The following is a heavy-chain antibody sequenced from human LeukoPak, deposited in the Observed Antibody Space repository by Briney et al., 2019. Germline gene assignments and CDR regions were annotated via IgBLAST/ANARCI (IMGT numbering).Heavy chain of an antibody. CDR3: ARGGQQLGDAFDI. CDR1: GYTFTSYD. Sequence: VASVKVSCKASGYTFTSYDINWVRQATGQGLEWKGWMNPNSGNTGYAQKFQGRVTMTRNTSISTAYMELSSLRSEDTAVYYCARGGQQLGDAFDIWGQGTMVTVSS. J-gene: IGHJ3*02. V-gene: IGHV1-8*01. D-gene: IGHD6-13*01. CDR2: MNPNSGNT.